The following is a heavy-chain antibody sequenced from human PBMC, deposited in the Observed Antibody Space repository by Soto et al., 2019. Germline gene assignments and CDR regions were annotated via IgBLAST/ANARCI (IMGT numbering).Heavy chain of an antibody. CDR1: GGTFSSYA. CDR3: AGVPYCGGDCQRYYFDS. J-gene: IGHJ4*02. D-gene: IGHD2-21*02. CDR2: IIPISGTA. V-gene: IGHV1-69*12. Sequence: QVQLVQSGAEVKKPGSSVKVSCKASGGTFSSYAFSWVRQAPGQGLEWMGGIIPISGTANHAQKFQGRVTITADECTSKANMELGSLRYEDADVYYCAGVPYCGGDCQRYYFDSWGEGTLVTVSS.